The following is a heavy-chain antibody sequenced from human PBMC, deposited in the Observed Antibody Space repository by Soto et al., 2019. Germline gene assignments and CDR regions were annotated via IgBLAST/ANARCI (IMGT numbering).Heavy chain of an antibody. Sequence: EVQLVEPGGGLVQPGGSLRVSCIDSGFTFRDYAFNWVRQAPGKGLEWVSYISVGGGSIFYADSVKGRFTISRDDARNSVYLQMNTLRHEDTAVYHCVRDHRWAFDIWGQGTVVTVSS. CDR3: VRDHRWAFDI. D-gene: IGHD2-15*01. CDR2: ISVGGGSI. CDR1: GFTFRDYA. J-gene: IGHJ3*02. V-gene: IGHV3-48*02.